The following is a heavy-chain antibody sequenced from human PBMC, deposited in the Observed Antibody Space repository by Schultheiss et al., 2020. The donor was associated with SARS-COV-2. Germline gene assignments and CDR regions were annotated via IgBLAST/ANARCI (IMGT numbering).Heavy chain of an antibody. Sequence: SVKVSCKASGGTFSRYAINWVRQAPGQGLEWMGGIIPLFGTANYAQRFQGRVTITADESTSTAYMELNSLRSEDTAVYYCARGSAEQSTTVVPFDYWGQGTLVTVSS. CDR2: IIPLFGTA. CDR1: GGTFSRYA. D-gene: IGHD4-23*01. V-gene: IGHV1-69*13. CDR3: ARGSAEQSTTVVPFDY. J-gene: IGHJ4*02.